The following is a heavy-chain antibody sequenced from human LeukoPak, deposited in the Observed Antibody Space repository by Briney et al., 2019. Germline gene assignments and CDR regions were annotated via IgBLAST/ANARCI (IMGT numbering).Heavy chain of an antibody. Sequence: GGSLRLSCAASGFTFSSYAMHWVRQAPGKGLEWVAVISYDGSNKYYADSVKGRFTISRDNSKNTLYLQMNSLRAEDTAVYYCARDLQAFTYLGVLDYWGQGTLVTVSS. V-gene: IGHV3-30-3*01. CDR2: ISYDGSNK. CDR3: ARDLQAFTYLGVLDY. CDR1: GFTFSSYA. D-gene: IGHD1-26*01. J-gene: IGHJ4*02.